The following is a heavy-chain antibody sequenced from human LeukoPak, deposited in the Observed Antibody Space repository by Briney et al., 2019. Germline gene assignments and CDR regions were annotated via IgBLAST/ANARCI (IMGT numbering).Heavy chain of an antibody. V-gene: IGHV3-48*02. CDR2: ISSSSSTI. D-gene: IGHD3-10*01. CDR1: RFTFSSYS. Sequence: GGSLRLSCAASRFTFSSYSMNWVRQAPGKGLEWVSYISSSSSTIYYADSVKGRFTISRDNAKNSLYLQMNSLRDEDTAVYYCAREELLWFGESYYYGMDVWGQGTTVTVSS. CDR3: AREELLWFGESYYYGMDV. J-gene: IGHJ6*02.